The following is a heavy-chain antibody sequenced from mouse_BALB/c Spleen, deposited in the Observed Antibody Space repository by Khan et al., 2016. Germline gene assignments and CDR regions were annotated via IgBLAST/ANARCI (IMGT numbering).Heavy chain of an antibody. Sequence: EVQLQESGGGLVQPGESLKLSCESYEYEFPSHDMSWVRKTPEKRLELVAAINSDGGSTYYPDTMERRFIISRDNTKKTLYLQMSSLRSEDTALCYCAREGNYGAMDYWGQGTSVTVSS. CDR2: INSDGGST. CDR3: AREGNYGAMDY. D-gene: IGHD2-1*01. V-gene: IGHV5-2*01. J-gene: IGHJ4*01. CDR1: EYEFPSHD.